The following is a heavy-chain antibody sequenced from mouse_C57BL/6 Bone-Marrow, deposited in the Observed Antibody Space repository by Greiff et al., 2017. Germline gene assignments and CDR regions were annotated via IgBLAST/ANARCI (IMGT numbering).Heavy chain of an antibody. Sequence: QVQLQQPGAELVRPGTSVKLSCKASGYTFTSYWMHWVKQRPGQGLEWIGVIDPSDSYTNYNQKFKGKATLTVDTSSSTAYMQLSSLTSEDSAVYYCARPWYFDVGGTGTTVTVSS. CDR3: ARPWYFDV. V-gene: IGHV1-59*01. J-gene: IGHJ1*03. CDR2: IDPSDSYT. CDR1: GYTFTSYW.